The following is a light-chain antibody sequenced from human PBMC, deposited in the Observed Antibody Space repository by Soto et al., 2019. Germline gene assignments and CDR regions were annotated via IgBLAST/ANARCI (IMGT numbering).Light chain of an antibody. J-gene: IGKJ3*01. CDR1: QSVFSN. Sequence: EIVMTQSPATLSVSPGERASLSCRASQSVFSNLAWYQQKPGQPPRLLIFGASTRATGIPARFSGSGSGTAFTLTIRSLQSEDFAVYYCQQYNNWPYTFGPGTRVDFK. CDR3: QQYNNWPYT. CDR2: GAS. V-gene: IGKV3-15*01.